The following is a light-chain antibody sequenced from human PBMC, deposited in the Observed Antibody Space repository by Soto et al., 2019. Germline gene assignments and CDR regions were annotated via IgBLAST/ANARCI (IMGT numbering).Light chain of an antibody. CDR3: GTWDSSLSAYV. CDR2: ENN. Sequence: QSVLTQPPSGSAAPGGKGTISCSGSSSNIGNNYVSWYQQLPGTAPKLLIYENNKRPSGIPDRFSGSKSGTSATLGITGLQTGDEADYYCGTWDSSLSAYVFGTGTKVTVL. CDR1: SSNIGNNY. V-gene: IGLV1-51*02. J-gene: IGLJ1*01.